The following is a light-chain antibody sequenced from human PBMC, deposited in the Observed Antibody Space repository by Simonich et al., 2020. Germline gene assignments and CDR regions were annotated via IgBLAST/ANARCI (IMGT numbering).Light chain of an antibody. Sequence: DVVMTQSPLSLPVTLGQPASISCRSSQSLVHSDGNTYLNWFQQRPGQSPRRLIYKVSNRDSGGPDRFSGSGSGTDFTLKISRVEADDVGVYYCMQGTHWPFTFGPGTKVDIK. CDR2: KVS. V-gene: IGKV2-30*02. J-gene: IGKJ3*01. CDR1: QSLVHSDGNTY. CDR3: MQGTHWPFT.